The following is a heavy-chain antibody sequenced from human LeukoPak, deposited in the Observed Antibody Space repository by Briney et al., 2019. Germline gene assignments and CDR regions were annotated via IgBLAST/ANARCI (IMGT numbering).Heavy chain of an antibody. CDR3: ARLYNRRDGYNKDFDY. D-gene: IGHD5-24*01. Sequence: GSSVKVSCKASGGTFSSYAISWVRQAPGQGLEWMGRIIPIHGIANYAQKFQGRVTITADKSTSTAYMELSSLRSEDTAVYYCARLYNRRDGYNKDFDYWGQGTLVTVSS. CDR2: IIPIHGIA. V-gene: IGHV1-69*04. J-gene: IGHJ4*02. CDR1: GGTFSSYA.